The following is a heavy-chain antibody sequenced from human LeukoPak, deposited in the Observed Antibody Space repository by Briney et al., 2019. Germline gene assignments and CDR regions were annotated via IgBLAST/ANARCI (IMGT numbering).Heavy chain of an antibody. J-gene: IGHJ5*02. D-gene: IGHD3-3*01. V-gene: IGHV1-24*01. CDR3: ARDYDFWSGYLVFDP. Sequence: GASVKVSCKVSGYTLTELSMHWVRQAPGKGLEWMGGFDPEDGETIYAQKFQGRVTMTEDTSTDTAYMELSSLRSEDTAVYYCARDYDFWSGYLVFDPWGQGTLVTVSS. CDR2: FDPEDGET. CDR1: GYTLTELS.